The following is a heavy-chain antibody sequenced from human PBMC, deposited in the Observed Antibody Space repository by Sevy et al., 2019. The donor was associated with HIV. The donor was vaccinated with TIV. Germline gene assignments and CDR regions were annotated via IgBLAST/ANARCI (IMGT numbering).Heavy chain of an antibody. D-gene: IGHD3-9*01. V-gene: IGHV3-30*18. Sequence: GGSLRLSCVVSGITFTTSGMHWVRQAPGKGLEWVAVISYHGRDKFYADSVKGRFTISRDNSKNILYLHMNSLRIEDTAVYYCAKDFTGYNGMDVWGQGPWSPSP. CDR3: AKDFTGYNGMDV. J-gene: IGHJ6*02. CDR1: GITFTTSG. CDR2: ISYHGRDK.